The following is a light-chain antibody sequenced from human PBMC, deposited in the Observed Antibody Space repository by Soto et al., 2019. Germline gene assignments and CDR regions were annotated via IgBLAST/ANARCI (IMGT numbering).Light chain of an antibody. CDR3: QQSYSTPRT. Sequence: DIQMTQSPSSLSASVGDRVTITCRASQSISNYLNWYQQKPGKAPKLLMYAASSLQSGVPSRFGGSGSGTDFTLTISSLQPEDFATYYCQQSYSTPRTFGQWTKVEIK. CDR2: AAS. CDR1: QSISNY. J-gene: IGKJ1*01. V-gene: IGKV1-39*01.